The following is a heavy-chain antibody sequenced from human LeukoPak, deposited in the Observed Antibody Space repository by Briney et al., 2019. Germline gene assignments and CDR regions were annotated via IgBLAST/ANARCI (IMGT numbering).Heavy chain of an antibody. J-gene: IGHJ5*02. V-gene: IGHV3-23*01. CDR3: AKEPGWLLLPGWFDP. CDR2: ISGIGGST. CDR1: GFTFSSYA. Sequence: GGSLRLSCAPPGFTFSSYAMSWVPQAPGKGLWWVSAISGIGGSTYYADPLKGRFTTSKDNFKKTLYLQMNSMRAADTAVYYCAKEPGWLLLPGWFDPWGQGTLVSVSS. D-gene: IGHD3-22*01.